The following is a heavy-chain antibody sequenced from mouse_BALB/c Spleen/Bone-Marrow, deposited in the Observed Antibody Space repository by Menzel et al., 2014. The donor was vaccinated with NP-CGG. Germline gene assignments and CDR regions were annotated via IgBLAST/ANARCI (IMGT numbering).Heavy chain of an antibody. J-gene: IGHJ3*01. Sequence: QVQLQQSGPELVRPGVSVMISCKGSDYTFTDYAMHWVKQSHAKSLEWIGVISTYSGNTNYNQKFKGKATMTVDKSSSTAYMELARLTSEDSAIYYCASPIYYGNYEGFAYWGQGTLVTVSA. D-gene: IGHD2-1*01. CDR1: DYTFTDYA. CDR3: ASPIYYGNYEGFAY. V-gene: IGHV1-67*01. CDR2: ISTYSGNT.